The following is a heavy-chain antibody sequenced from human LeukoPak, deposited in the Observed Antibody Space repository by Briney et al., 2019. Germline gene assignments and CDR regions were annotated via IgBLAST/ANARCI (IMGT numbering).Heavy chain of an antibody. CDR3: ARGPYSYDSSGSFDI. D-gene: IGHD3-22*01. CDR1: GDSISSGDYY. Sequence: SQTLSLTCTVSGDSISSGDYYWSWIRQPAGKGLEWIGRISSSGSINYNPSLKSRVTISVDMSKNQFSLKLSSVTAADTAVYFCARGPYSYDSSGSFDIWGQGTMVTVSS. J-gene: IGHJ3*02. V-gene: IGHV4-61*02. CDR2: ISSSGSI.